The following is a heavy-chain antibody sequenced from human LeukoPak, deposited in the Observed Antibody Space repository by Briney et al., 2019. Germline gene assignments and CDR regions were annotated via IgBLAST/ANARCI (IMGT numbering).Heavy chain of an antibody. CDR1: GFTFSSYG. CDR3: AKPSVPLGYGYSFDY. J-gene: IGHJ4*02. D-gene: IGHD5-18*01. CDR2: IRYDGSNK. Sequence: PTGGSLRLSCAASGFTFSSYGMHWVRQAPGKGVEWVAFIRYDGSNKYYADSVKGRFTISRDNSKNTLYLQMNSLRAEDTAVYYCAKPSVPLGYGYSFDYWGQGTLVTVSS. V-gene: IGHV3-30*02.